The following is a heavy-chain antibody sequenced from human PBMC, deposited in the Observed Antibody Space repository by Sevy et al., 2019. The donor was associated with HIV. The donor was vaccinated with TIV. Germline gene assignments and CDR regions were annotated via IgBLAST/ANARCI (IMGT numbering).Heavy chain of an antibody. V-gene: IGHV3-33*01. CDR1: GFTFSNYG. CDR2: IWNDGSNK. CDR3: ARGGDFNDRSAKRDFDY. Sequence: GGSLRLSCAASGFTFSNYGMHWVRQAPGKGLEWVAVIWNDGSNKYYADSVKGRFTISRDNSKNTLYLQMNSLRVEDTAVNLCARGGDFNDRSAKRDFDYWGQGTLVTVSS. J-gene: IGHJ4*02. D-gene: IGHD3-22*01.